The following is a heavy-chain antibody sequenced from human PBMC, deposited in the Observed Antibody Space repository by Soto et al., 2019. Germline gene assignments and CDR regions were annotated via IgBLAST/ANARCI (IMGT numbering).Heavy chain of an antibody. D-gene: IGHD6-19*01. Sequence: EVQLVESGGGLVQPGGSLRLSCAASGFSISNYWMHWVRQAPGKGLIWVSRINSDGSSTTYAESVKGRFTISRDNSKNTRYLQMNSLRAEDTAVYYCARDGSGWSFDYWGQGTLVTVSS. V-gene: IGHV3-74*01. CDR1: GFSISNYW. J-gene: IGHJ4*02. CDR3: ARDGSGWSFDY. CDR2: INSDGSST.